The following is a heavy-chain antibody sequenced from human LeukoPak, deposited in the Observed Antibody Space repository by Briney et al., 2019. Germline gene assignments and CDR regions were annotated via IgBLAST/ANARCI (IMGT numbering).Heavy chain of an antibody. V-gene: IGHV3-7*03. D-gene: IGHD4-11*01. J-gene: IGHJ3*02. CDR1: GFIFSTYW. CDR2: VKKDGTEK. CDR3: ARNQYLAFDIFDI. Sequence: PGGSLRLSCAASGFIFSTYWMSWVRQAPGKGLEWVANVKKDGTEKYYVDSVKGRFTVSRDNGKNSLYLQMNSLRAEDTAVYFCARNQYLAFDIFDIWGLGTMVTVSS.